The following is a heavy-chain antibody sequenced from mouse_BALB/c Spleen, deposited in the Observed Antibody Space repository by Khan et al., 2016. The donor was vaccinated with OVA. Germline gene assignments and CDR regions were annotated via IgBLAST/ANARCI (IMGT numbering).Heavy chain of an antibody. CDR2: IWSDRRT. CDR3: ARQPYYHYNIMDY. CDR1: GFSLTNYG. V-gene: IGHV2-6-1*01. D-gene: IGHD2-10*01. Sequence: QVQLKESGPGLVAPSQSLSITCTISGFSLTNYGIHWVRQPPGKGLEWLVVIWSDRRTTYNSAPKTRLTISKDNTKSQVFLKMNSLQTDDTAVYFCARQPYYHYNIMDYWGKGTSVTVSS. J-gene: IGHJ4*01.